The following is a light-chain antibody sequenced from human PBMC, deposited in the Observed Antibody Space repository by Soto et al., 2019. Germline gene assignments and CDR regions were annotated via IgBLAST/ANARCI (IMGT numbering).Light chain of an antibody. Sequence: DIQMTQSPSTLSASVGDRVTIACRASQSISRYLAWYQQQPGKAPKLLIYKASSLESGVPSRFSGSGSGTESPLTTGGLQPVVFATYSCQTYSAYPLPFAEGTQLEIK. CDR3: QTYSAYPLP. J-gene: IGKJ4*01. V-gene: IGKV1-5*03. CDR2: KAS. CDR1: QSISRY.